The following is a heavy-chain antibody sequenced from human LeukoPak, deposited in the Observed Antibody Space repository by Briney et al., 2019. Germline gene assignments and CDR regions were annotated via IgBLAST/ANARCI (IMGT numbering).Heavy chain of an antibody. CDR2: IYTSGST. D-gene: IGHD2-21*02. V-gene: IGHV4-61*02. CDR1: GGSISSSSYY. J-gene: IGHJ4*02. CDR3: ARDVGGGDCYRGGCFDY. Sequence: SETLSLTCTVSGGSISSSSYYWGWIRQPAGKGLEWIGRIYTSGSTNYNPSLKSRVTISVDTSKNQFSLKLSSVTAADTAVYYCARDVGGGDCYRGGCFDYWGQGTLVTVSS.